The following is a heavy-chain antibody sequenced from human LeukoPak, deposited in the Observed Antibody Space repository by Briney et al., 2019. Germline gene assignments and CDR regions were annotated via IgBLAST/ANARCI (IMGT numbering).Heavy chain of an antibody. CDR3: ARDGGSYLQPTDY. V-gene: IGHV3-23*01. CDR2: ITGSGDST. Sequence: PGGSLRLSCAASGFTLSSYSMNWVRQAPGKGLEWVSSITGSGDSTYYADSVKGRFTISRDNSKNTLYLQMNSLRAEDTAVYHCARDGGSYLQPTDYWGQGTLVTVSS. J-gene: IGHJ4*02. CDR1: GFTLSSYS. D-gene: IGHD1-26*01.